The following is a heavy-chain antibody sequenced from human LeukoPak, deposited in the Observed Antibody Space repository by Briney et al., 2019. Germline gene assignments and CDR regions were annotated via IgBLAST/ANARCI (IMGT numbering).Heavy chain of an antibody. V-gene: IGHV3-7*01. Sequence: GGSLRLSCAASGFVFRDHWMNWVRRAPGKGLEWVANINQDGSEKHYVDSVKGRFTISRDNSKNTLYLQMNSLRAEDTAVYYCARGPHDYVWGSYRSPVDYWGQGTLVTVSS. CDR2: INQDGSEK. D-gene: IGHD3-16*02. J-gene: IGHJ4*02. CDR1: GFVFRDHW. CDR3: ARGPHDYVWGSYRSPVDY.